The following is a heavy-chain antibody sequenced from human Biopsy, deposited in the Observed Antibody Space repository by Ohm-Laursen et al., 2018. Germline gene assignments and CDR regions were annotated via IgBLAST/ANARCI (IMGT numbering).Heavy chain of an antibody. J-gene: IGHJ4*02. CDR1: GYNFNSYG. CDR3: ARISITRLLDY. V-gene: IGHV1-18*01. CDR2: ISGYNGNT. D-gene: IGHD3-3*01. Sequence: ASVKVSCKASGYNFNSYGISWVRQAPGQGLEWMGRISGYNGNTLYAQKFQHRVTMTTDTSTSTAYMELGSLTSDDTAVYYCARISITRLLDYWGQGTLVTVSS.